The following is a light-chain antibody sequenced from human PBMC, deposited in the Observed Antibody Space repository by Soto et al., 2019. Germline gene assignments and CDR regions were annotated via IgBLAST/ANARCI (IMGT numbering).Light chain of an antibody. J-gene: IGKJ4*01. CDR3: QQSYSTPVT. CDR1: QSTSSY. V-gene: IGKV1-39*01. Sequence: DILMTQSPSSLSASVGDRVTITCRASQSTSSYLNWYQQKPGKAPKLLIYAASSLQSGVPSRFSGSGSGTEFTLTISSLQPEDFATYYCQQSYSTPVTFGGGTKVEIK. CDR2: AAS.